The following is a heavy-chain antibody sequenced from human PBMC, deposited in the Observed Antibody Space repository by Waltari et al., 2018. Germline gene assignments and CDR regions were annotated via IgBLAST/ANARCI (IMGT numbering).Heavy chain of an antibody. V-gene: IGHV3-74*01. CDR3: ARGDIVATYYYYYGMDV. CDR1: GFNFRALG. D-gene: IGHD5-12*01. CDR2: INSDGSIT. J-gene: IGHJ6*02. Sequence: EVQLVESGGGLVQPGGSLRRSCAASGFNFRALGWPWVRQAPGKGLVWVSRINSDGSITTYADSVKGRFTISRDNAKNTLYLQMNSLRAVDTAVYYCARGDIVATYYYYYGMDVWGHGTTVTVSS.